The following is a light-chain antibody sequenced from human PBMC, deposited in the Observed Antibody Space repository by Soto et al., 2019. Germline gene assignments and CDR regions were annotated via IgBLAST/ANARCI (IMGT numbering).Light chain of an antibody. CDR1: QSVSSSY. V-gene: IGKV3-20*01. Sequence: EIVLTQSPGTLSLSLGERATLSCRASQSVSSSYLGWYQQKPGQAPRLLIYGVSSRATGIPDRFSGSGSGTDFTLTISRLQPEDFAVYYCQHYVNAPPITFVQGTRLEIK. J-gene: IGKJ5*01. CDR3: QHYVNAPPIT. CDR2: GVS.